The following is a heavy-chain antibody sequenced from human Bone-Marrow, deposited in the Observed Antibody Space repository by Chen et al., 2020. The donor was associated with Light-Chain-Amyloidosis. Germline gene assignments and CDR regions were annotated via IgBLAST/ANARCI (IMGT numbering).Heavy chain of an antibody. CDR1: GFTFSDHF. CDR2: IRNKANSYSK. CDR3: VRGERKSSLDS. J-gene: IGHJ4*02. V-gene: IGHV3-72*01. Sequence: EVQLVESGGGLAQPGGSLGLSCVASGFTFSDHFMYWVRQAPGQGLEYVGRIRNKANSYSKENAAHVRGRFTSSRYDLKNSVYLQMHRFKIEATAVCDCVRGERKSSLDSWGQGTLVTVSS.